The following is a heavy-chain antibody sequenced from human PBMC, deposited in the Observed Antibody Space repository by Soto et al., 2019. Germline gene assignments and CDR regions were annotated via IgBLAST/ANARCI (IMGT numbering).Heavy chain of an antibody. D-gene: IGHD6-13*01. CDR3: VREEFEAGRGHFGC. J-gene: IGHJ4*02. CDR2: ISYGVKNK. V-gene: IGHV3-30*04. Sequence: QVQVVESGGGVVQPGGSLRLSCVASGFTFSTCAMHWVRQAPGKGLEWMAAISYGVKNKYYAQPVRGRFTVSRDMSKSTLYLQMNGLRTEDTAVYYCVREEFEAGRGHFGCWGQGTLVSVSS. CDR1: GFTFSTCA.